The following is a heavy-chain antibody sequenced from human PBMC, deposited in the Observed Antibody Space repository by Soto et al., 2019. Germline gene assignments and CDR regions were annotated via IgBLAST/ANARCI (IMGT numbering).Heavy chain of an antibody. CDR3: AKDRFWQQLARYRDY. CDR2: ISYDGSNR. V-gene: IGHV3-30*18. J-gene: IGHJ4*02. CDR1: GFTFSSYG. Sequence: QVQLVESGGGVVQPGRSRRLSCAASGFTFSSYGMHWVRQAPGKGLEWVAVISYDGSNRYYADSVKGRFTISSDNYKNTLYLQMNSMRAEDTAVYYCAKDRFWQQLARYRDYWGQGTLVTVSS. D-gene: IGHD6-13*01.